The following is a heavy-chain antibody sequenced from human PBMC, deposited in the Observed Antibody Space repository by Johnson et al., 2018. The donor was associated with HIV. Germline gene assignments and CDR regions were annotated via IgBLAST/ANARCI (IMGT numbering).Heavy chain of an antibody. Sequence: VQLVESGGGWVQPGGSLRLSCAASGFSFSTSYMTWVRQAPGKGLEWVATINEDGTGKNHVDSVKGRFSISRDNTKNSLYLQMNSLKTEDTAVYYCTTDDYGSGRALSAFDIWGQGTMVTVSS. CDR1: GFSFSTSY. V-gene: IGHV3-7*05. CDR3: TTDDYGSGRALSAFDI. D-gene: IGHD3-10*01. J-gene: IGHJ3*02. CDR2: INEDGTGK.